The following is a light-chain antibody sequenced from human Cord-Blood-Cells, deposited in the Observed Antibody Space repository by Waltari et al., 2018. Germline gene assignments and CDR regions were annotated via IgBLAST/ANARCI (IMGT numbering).Light chain of an antibody. CDR2: DAS. J-gene: IGKJ2*01. CDR3: QQRSNWPRT. Sequence: EIVLTQSPATLSLSPGERATLSCRASQSVSSYLAWYQQKPGQAPRLLIYDASNRATGIPARFSGSGSGTDVTRTISSLEPEDFAVYYCQQRSNWPRTFGQGTKLEIK. V-gene: IGKV3-11*01. CDR1: QSVSSY.